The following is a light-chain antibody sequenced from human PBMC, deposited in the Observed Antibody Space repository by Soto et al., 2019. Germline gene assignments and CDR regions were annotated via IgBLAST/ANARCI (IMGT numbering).Light chain of an antibody. V-gene: IGKV1-5*03. CDR1: QSISSW. Sequence: DIQMTQSPSTLSASVGDRVTITCRASQSISSWLAWYQQKPGKAPKLLIYKASSLESGVPSRFSGSGSGTEFTLTISSLHPDDFATYYCQQYNTYSGPFGQGSKVEIK. J-gene: IGKJ1*01. CDR2: KAS. CDR3: QQYNTYSGP.